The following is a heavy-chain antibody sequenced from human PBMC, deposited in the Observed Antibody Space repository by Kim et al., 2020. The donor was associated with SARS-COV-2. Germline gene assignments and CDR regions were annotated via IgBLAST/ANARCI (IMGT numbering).Heavy chain of an antibody. CDR3: VKDFTGPLDS. D-gene: IGHD3-9*01. CDR1: GFTVSDYW. V-gene: IGHV3-74*01. CDR2: MNADGSWT. J-gene: IGHJ4*02. Sequence: GGSLRLSCVASGFTVSDYWMHWVRQRPGKGLEWVARMNADGSWTNHADSVKGRFTISRDNAKNSLDLQMKSLRVEDTAMYYCVKDFTGPLDSWGQGTLVTAAS.